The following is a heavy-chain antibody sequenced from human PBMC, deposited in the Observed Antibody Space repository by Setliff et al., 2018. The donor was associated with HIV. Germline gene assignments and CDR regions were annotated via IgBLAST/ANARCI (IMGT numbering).Heavy chain of an antibody. J-gene: IGHJ5*02. D-gene: IGHD3-16*01. CDR1: GYFFSEFY. CDR2: VNPEDGET. Sequence: ASVKVSCKTSGYFFSEFYIHWVQQAPGKGLEWMGRVNPEDGETIYAEKFQGRVTITADTSTGTAYMELSSLRFDDTAVYYCARSGGGWYNWFDPWGQGTPVTVSS. V-gene: IGHV1-69-2*01. CDR3: ARSGGGWYNWFDP.